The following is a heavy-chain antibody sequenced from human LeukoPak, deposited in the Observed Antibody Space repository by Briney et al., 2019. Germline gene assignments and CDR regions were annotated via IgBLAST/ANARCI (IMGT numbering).Heavy chain of an antibody. CDR2: IYYSGST. D-gene: IGHD6-13*01. J-gene: IGHJ5*02. V-gene: IGHV4-39*01. CDR3: ARNRGQQPPRGRVHP. Sequence: SETLSLTCTVSGGSISSSSYYWGWIRQPPGKGLEWIGSIYYSGSTYYNPSLKSRVTISVDTSKNQFSPKLSSVTAADTAVHYCARNRGQQPPRGRVHPWGPGTLVTVSS. CDR1: GGSISSSSYY.